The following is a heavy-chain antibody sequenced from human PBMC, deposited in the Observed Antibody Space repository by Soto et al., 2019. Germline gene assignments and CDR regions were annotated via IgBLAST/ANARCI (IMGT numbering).Heavy chain of an antibody. V-gene: IGHV3-23*01. J-gene: IGHJ4*02. Sequence: EVQLLESGGGLVQPGGSLRLSWAASGFTFSSYAMSWVRQAPGKGLEWVSAIISSGGSTYYADSVKGRFTISRDNSKNTLYLQMNSLRAEDTAVYYCAKTLVYSSGWYDYWGQGTLVTVSS. D-gene: IGHD6-19*01. CDR3: AKTLVYSSGWYDY. CDR2: IISSGGST. CDR1: GFTFSSYA.